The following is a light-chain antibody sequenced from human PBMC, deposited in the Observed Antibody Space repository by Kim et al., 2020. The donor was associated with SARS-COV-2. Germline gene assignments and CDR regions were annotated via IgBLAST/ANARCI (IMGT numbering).Light chain of an antibody. Sequence: DIVLTQSPGTLSLSPGERATLSCRASQSVTSNYLAWYQQKPGQAPRLLIYGASNRATGIPGRFSSSGSGTDFTLTISSLEPEDFAVFYCHQYGSSPQTFGQGTKVDIK. CDR1: QSVTSNY. CDR2: GAS. CDR3: HQYGSSPQT. V-gene: IGKV3-20*01. J-gene: IGKJ1*01.